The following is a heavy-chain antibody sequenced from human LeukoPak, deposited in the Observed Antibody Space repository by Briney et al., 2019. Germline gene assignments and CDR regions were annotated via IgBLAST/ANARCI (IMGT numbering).Heavy chain of an antibody. CDR1: GHTISSRGSY. J-gene: IGHJ6*02. CDR2: IYHTGSP. CDR3: ATSEPAAIRPIYHYYGMDV. V-gene: IGHV4-31*03. Sequence: SHTLSLNSTVSGHTISSRGSYWSWIRQPPGRGLERTGYIYHTGSPYYNPTLTSRVTISVDTSNNQSPLKLSSVTAADTAVYDCATSEPAAIRPIYHYYGMDVWGQGTPVTVSS. D-gene: IGHD2-2*02.